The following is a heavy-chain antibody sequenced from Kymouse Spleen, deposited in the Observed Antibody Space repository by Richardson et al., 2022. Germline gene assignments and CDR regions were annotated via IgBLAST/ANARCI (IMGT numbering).Heavy chain of an antibody. Sequence: QVQLVESGGGVVQPGRSLRLSCAASGFTFSSYGMHWVRQAPGKGLEWVAVISYDGSNKYYADSVKGRFTISRDNSKNTLYLQMNSLRAEDTAVYYCAKEEYSSSFDAFDIWGQGTMVTVSS. CDR1: GFTFSSYG. D-gene: IGHD6-6*01. CDR3: AKEEYSSSFDAFDI. V-gene: IGHV3-30*18. CDR2: ISYDGSNK. J-gene: IGHJ3*02.